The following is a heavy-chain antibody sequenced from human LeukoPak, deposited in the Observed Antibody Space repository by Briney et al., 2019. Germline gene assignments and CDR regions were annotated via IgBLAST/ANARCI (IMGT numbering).Heavy chain of an antibody. CDR1: GFTFSSFW. D-gene: IGHD3-3*01. V-gene: IGHV3-7*04. CDR3: ARALDFWSGYLKYYFDY. CDR2: IKQDGSQK. J-gene: IGHJ4*02. Sequence: GGSLRLSCAASGFTFSSFWMSWVRQAPGKGLEWVANIKQDGSQKYYVDSVKGRFTISRDNAKNSLYLQMNSLRAEDTAVYYCARALDFWSGYLKYYFDYWGQGTLVTVSS.